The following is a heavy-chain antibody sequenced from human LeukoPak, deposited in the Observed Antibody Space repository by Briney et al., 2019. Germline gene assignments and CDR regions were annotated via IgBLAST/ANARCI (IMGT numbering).Heavy chain of an antibody. CDR3: ARVGPYCSSTSCYRLFDY. D-gene: IGHD2-2*01. J-gene: IGHJ4*02. Sequence: ASVKVSCKASGYTFTSYGISWVRQGPGQGLEWMGWISAYNGNTNYAQKLQGRVTMTTDTSTSTAYMELRSLRSDDTAVYYCARVGPYCSSTSCYRLFDYWGQGTLVTVSS. CDR1: GYTFTSYG. V-gene: IGHV1-18*04. CDR2: ISAYNGNT.